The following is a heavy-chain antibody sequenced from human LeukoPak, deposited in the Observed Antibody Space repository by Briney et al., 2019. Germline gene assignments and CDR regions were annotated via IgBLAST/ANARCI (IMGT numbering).Heavy chain of an antibody. J-gene: IGHJ4*02. D-gene: IGHD3-10*01. V-gene: IGHV1-69*01. CDR1: GGTFSSYA. Sequence: SVKVSCKASGGTFSSYAISWVRQAPGQGLEWMGGIIPIFGTANYAQKFQGRVTITADESTSTAYMELSSLRSEDTAVYYCARKPFIKKPHPLDYWGQGTQVTVSS. CDR2: IIPIFGTA. CDR3: ARKPFIKKPHPLDY.